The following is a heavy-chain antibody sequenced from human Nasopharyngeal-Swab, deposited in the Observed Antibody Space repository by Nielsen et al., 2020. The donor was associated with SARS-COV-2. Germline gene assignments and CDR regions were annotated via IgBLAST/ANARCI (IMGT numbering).Heavy chain of an antibody. Sequence: VRQAPGKGLEWVPYISSSGSTIYYADSVKGRFTISRDNAKNSPYLQMNSLRAEDTAVYYCARDPTSIVVVTAIPGGFDYWGQGTLVTVSS. D-gene: IGHD2-21*02. CDR2: ISSSGSTI. V-gene: IGHV3-48*03. J-gene: IGHJ4*02. CDR3: ARDPTSIVVVTAIPGGFDY.